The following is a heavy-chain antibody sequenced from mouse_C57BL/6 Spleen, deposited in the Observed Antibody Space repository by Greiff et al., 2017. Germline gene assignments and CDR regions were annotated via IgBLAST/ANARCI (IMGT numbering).Heavy chain of an antibody. CDR3: ARVHYGSSFYAMDY. D-gene: IGHD1-1*01. CDR2: IYPRDGST. Sequence: QVQLQQSGPELVKPGASVKLSCKASGYTFTSYDINWVKQRPGQGLEWIGWIYPRDGSTKYNEKFKGKATLTVDTSSSTAYKELHSLTSEDSAVYFCARVHYGSSFYAMDYWGQGTSVTVSS. CDR1: GYTFTSYD. J-gene: IGHJ4*01. V-gene: IGHV1-85*01.